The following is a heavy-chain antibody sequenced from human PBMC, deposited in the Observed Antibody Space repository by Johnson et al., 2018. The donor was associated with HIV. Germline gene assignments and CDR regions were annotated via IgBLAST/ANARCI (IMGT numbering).Heavy chain of an antibody. CDR3: AKDGGAAAGNDAFDI. CDR1: GFAFSYYA. CDR2: ISDDGGSK. V-gene: IGHV3-33*03. J-gene: IGHJ3*02. Sequence: QVQLVESGGGLVQPGGSLRLSCAASGFAFSYYAMNWVRQAPGEGLEWVAAISDDGGSKYYAASVKGRFTISRDNSKNSLYLQMNSLRAEDTAVYYCAKDGGAAAGNDAFDIWGQGTMVTVSS. D-gene: IGHD6-13*01.